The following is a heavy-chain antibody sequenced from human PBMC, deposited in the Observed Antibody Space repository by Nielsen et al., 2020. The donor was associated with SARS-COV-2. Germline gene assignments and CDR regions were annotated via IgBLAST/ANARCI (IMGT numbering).Heavy chain of an antibody. J-gene: IGHJ6*03. V-gene: IGHV4-34*01. CDR2: INHSRST. CDR3: ARALSSSTNYYYYYMDV. CDR1: GGSFSGYY. D-gene: IGHD2-2*01. Sequence: SETLSLTCAVYGGSFSGYYWSWIRQPPGKGLEWIGEINHSRSTNYNPSLKSRVTISVDTSKNQFSLKLSSVTAADTAVYYCARALSSSTNYYYYYMDVWGKGTTVTVSS.